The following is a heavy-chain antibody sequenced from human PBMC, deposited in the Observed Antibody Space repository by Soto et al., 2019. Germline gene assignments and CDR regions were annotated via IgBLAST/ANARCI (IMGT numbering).Heavy chain of an antibody. CDR1: GDSVSSNSAA. V-gene: IGHV6-1*01. CDR2: TYYRSKWYN. Sequence: SQTLSLTCVISGDSVSSNSAAWNWVRQSPSRGLEWLGRTYYRSKWYNDYAVSVKSRITINPDTSKNQFSLQLNSVTPEDTAVYYCARDRGYSSSTDYYYMDVWGKGTTVTVSS. CDR3: ARDRGYSSSTDYYYMDV. J-gene: IGHJ6*03. D-gene: IGHD6-6*01.